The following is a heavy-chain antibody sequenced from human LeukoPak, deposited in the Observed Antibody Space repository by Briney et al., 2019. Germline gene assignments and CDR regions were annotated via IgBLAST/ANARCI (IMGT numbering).Heavy chain of an antibody. D-gene: IGHD4-23*01. Sequence: SETLSLTCTVSGNSISSGDNYWSWIRQPPGKGLEWIGYIYYSGSTNYNPSLKSRVTMSVDTSKNQFSLKLSSVTAADTAVYYCARVAGGFWSWFDPWGQGTLVTVSS. V-gene: IGHV4-61*08. CDR1: GNSISSGDNY. CDR2: IYYSGST. J-gene: IGHJ5*02. CDR3: ARVAGGFWSWFDP.